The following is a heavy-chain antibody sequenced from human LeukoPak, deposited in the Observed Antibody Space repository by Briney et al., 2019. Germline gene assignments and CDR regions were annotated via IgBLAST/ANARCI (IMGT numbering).Heavy chain of an antibody. V-gene: IGHV3-23*01. CDR1: GFIFSSYA. D-gene: IGHD3-10*01. CDR2: ISGSGGST. CDR3: AKDLDGSGRYYADY. Sequence: GGSLRLSCAASGFIFSSYAMSWVRQAPGKGLEWVSAISGSGGSTYYADSVKGRFTISRDNSKNTLYLQVNSLRAEDTAVYYCAKDLDGSGRYYADYWGQGTLVTVSS. J-gene: IGHJ4*02.